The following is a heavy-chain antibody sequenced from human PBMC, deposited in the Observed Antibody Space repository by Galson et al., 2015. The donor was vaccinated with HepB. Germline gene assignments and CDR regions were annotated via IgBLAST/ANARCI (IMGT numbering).Heavy chain of an antibody. D-gene: IGHD3-9*01. CDR1: GFTFSSYA. V-gene: IGHV3-30*04. Sequence: SLRLSCAASGFTFSSYAMHWVRQAPGKGLEWVAVISYDGSNKYYADSVKGRFTISRDNSKNTLYLQMNSLRAEDTAVYYCARGDWLLATSPYWGQGTLVTVSS. J-gene: IGHJ4*02. CDR2: ISYDGSNK. CDR3: ARGDWLLATSPY.